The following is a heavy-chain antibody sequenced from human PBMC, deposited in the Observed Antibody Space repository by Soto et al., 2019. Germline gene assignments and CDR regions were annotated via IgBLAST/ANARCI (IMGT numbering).Heavy chain of an antibody. CDR1: GGSMSSYY. D-gene: IGHD3-10*01. Sequence: SETLSLTCTVSGGSMSSYYWSWIRQPPGKGLEWIGYIYYSGSTNYNPSLKSRVTISVDTSKNQFSLKLSSVTAADTAVYYCARENAFYGSGSLYYYYGMDVWGQGTTVTVSS. J-gene: IGHJ6*02. CDR2: IYYSGST. V-gene: IGHV4-59*01. CDR3: ARENAFYGSGSLYYYYGMDV.